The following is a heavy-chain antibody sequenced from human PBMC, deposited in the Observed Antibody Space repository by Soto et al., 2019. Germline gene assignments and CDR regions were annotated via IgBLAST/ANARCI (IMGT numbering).Heavy chain of an antibody. CDR2: IYYSGST. CDR3: ARHIGGYRAKDPKPYYYSG. V-gene: IGHV4-59*08. D-gene: IGHD3-16*02. J-gene: IGHJ6*01. Sequence: KGLEWIGYIYYSGSTNYNPSLKSRVTISVDTSKNQFSLKLSSVTAADTAVYYCARHIGGYRAKDPKPYYYSG.